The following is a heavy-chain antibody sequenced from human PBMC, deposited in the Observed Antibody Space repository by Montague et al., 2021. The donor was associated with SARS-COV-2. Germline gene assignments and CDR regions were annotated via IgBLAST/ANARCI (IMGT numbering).Heavy chain of an antibody. CDR3: ARLRRYFDSSGSPSAFDF. J-gene: IGHJ3*01. D-gene: IGHD3-22*01. V-gene: IGHV4-39*02. Sequence: IYYTGHTYYTPSLKSRVTISVVTSKNHFTLKLSSVTAAETAVYYCARLRRYFDSSGSPSAFDFWGQGTKVTVSS. CDR2: IYYTGHT.